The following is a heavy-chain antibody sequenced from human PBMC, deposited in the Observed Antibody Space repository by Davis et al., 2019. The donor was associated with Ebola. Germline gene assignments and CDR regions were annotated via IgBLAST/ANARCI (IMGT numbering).Heavy chain of an antibody. CDR1: GFTFSSYS. CDR2: ISSSSSTI. CDR3: ARARTYYYDSSGYYMFYYFDY. V-gene: IGHV3-48*02. J-gene: IGHJ4*02. D-gene: IGHD3-22*01. Sequence: GGSLRLSCAASGFTFSSYSMNWVRQAPGKGLEWVSSISSSSSTIYYADSVKGRFTISRDNAKNSLYLQMNSLRDEDTAVYYCARARTYYYDSSGYYMFYYFDYWGQGTLVTVSS.